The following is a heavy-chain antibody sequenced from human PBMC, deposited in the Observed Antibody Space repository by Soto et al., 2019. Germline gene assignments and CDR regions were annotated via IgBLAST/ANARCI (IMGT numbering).Heavy chain of an antibody. D-gene: IGHD6-19*01. CDR3: AKPSSGWTSFQH. CDR1: GFTFRSYA. J-gene: IGHJ1*01. V-gene: IGHV3-23*01. CDR2: ISGSGGTT. Sequence: PGGSLRLSCAASGFTFRSYAMSWVRQAPGKRLEWVSGISGSGGTTYYADSVKGRFTISRDQSKNTVSLQMNSLRIDDTAVYYCAKPSSGWTSFQHWGQGTLVTVSS.